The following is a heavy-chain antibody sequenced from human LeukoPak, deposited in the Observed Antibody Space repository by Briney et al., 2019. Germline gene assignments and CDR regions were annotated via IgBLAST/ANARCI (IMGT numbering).Heavy chain of an antibody. CDR3: ARQLAGTPWGFDY. J-gene: IGHJ4*02. CDR2: IDPSDSYT. D-gene: IGHD6-19*01. CDR1: GYSFTRYW. V-gene: IGHV5-10-1*01. Sequence: GESLKISCKGSGYSFTRYWISWVRQMPGKGLEWMGRIDPSDSYTNYSPSFQGHVTISADKSISTAYLQWSSLKASDTAMYYCARQLAGTPWGFDYWGQGTLVTVSS.